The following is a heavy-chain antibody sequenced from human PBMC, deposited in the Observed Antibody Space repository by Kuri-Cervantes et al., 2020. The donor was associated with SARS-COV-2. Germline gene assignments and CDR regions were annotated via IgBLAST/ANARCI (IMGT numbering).Heavy chain of an antibody. Sequence: SETLSLTCTVSGGSISSSSYYWGWIRQPPGKGLEWIGSIYYSGSTYYNPSLKSRVTISVDTSKNQFSLKLSSVTAADTAVYYCARGPRDYDYDFWSGYYIEYYYGMDVWGQGTTVTVSS. CDR2: IYYSGST. D-gene: IGHD3-3*01. CDR3: ARGPRDYDYDFWSGYYIEYYYGMDV. CDR1: GGSISSSSYY. V-gene: IGHV4-39*07. J-gene: IGHJ6*02.